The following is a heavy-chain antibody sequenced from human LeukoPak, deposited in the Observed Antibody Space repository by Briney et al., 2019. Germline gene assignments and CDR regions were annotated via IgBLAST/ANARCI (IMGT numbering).Heavy chain of an antibody. D-gene: IGHD6-13*01. V-gene: IGHV1-2*02. Sequence: ASVKVSCKASGCTFTGYYMHWVRQAPGQGLEWMGWINPNSGGTSYAQKFQGRVTMTRDTSISTAYMELSRLRSDDTAVYYCARGRTIAAAGRLFDYWGQGTLVTVSS. CDR1: GCTFTGYY. CDR2: INPNSGGT. J-gene: IGHJ4*02. CDR3: ARGRTIAAAGRLFDY.